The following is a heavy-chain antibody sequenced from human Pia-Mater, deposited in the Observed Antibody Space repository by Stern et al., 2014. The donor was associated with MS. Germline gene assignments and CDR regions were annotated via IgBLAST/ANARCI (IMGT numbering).Heavy chain of an antibody. D-gene: IGHD6-13*01. CDR1: GFTFSSYW. CDR3: VRGSRSWFPLYYFDY. J-gene: IGHJ4*02. V-gene: IGHV3-7*04. Sequence: EVQLEESGEGLVKPGGSLRLSCAASGFTFSSYWMSWVRQAPGQGLEWGVNIKQDGSEKYYGDSMKGRFTISRDNAKNSLYLQMHSLRGEDTAVYYCVRGSRSWFPLYYFDYWGQGTQVTVSS. CDR2: IKQDGSEK.